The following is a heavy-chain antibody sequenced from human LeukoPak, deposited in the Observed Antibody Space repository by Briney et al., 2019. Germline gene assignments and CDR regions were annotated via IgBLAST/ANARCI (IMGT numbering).Heavy chain of an antibody. Sequence: ASVKVSCKASGYTFTSYGISWVRQAPGQGLEWMGWISAYNGNTNYAQKLQGRVTMTTDTSTSTAYLELRSLRSDDTAVYYCARLPKIRGYYYYYYYMDVWGKGTTVTISS. D-gene: IGHD4-23*01. CDR2: ISAYNGNT. CDR1: GYTFTSYG. V-gene: IGHV1-18*01. J-gene: IGHJ6*03. CDR3: ARLPKIRGYYYYYYYMDV.